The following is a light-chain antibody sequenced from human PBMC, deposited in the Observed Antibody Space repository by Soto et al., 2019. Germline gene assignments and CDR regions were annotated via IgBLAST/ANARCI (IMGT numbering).Light chain of an antibody. CDR1: SSDVGSYNL. J-gene: IGLJ3*02. CDR2: EVS. Sequence: QSALTQPASVSGSPGQSITISCTGTSSDVGSYNLVSWYQQHPGKAPKLMIYEVSKRPSGVSNRLSGSKSGNTASLTISGLQAEDEADYYCCSYAGSLWVFGGGTKVTVL. V-gene: IGLV2-23*02. CDR3: CSYAGSLWV.